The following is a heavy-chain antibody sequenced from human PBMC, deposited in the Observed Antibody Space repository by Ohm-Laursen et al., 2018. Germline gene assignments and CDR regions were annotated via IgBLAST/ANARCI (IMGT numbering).Heavy chain of an antibody. D-gene: IGHD3/OR15-3a*01. Sequence: SLRLSCAAPGFTFSTYGMHWVRQAPGKGLEWVTVIWSDGSNKLYADSVKGRVTVSRDNSKNTLYLQMNSLSAEDTAVYYCAQTWAEVGPRGEYFQHWGQGTLVTVSS. J-gene: IGHJ1*01. CDR2: IWSDGSNK. CDR3: AQTWAEVGPRGEYFQH. CDR1: GFTFSTYG. V-gene: IGHV3-33*06.